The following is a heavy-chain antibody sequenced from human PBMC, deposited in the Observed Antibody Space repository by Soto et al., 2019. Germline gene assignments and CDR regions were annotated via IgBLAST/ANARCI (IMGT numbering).Heavy chain of an antibody. Sequence: QVQLVQSGAEVKKPGASVKVSCKASGYTFTSYGISWVRQAPGQGLEWMGWISAYNGNTNYAQKLHGRVTMTTDTSTCTAYMQLRSLSSDDTAVYYCARAPYYDFWIGYPDSHWFAPWGQGTLVTVSS. D-gene: IGHD3-3*01. CDR1: GYTFTSYG. J-gene: IGHJ5*02. CDR3: ARAPYYDFWIGYPDSHWFAP. V-gene: IGHV1-18*04. CDR2: ISAYNGNT.